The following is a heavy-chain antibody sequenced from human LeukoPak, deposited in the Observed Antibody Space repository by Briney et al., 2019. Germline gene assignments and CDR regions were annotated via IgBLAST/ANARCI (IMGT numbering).Heavy chain of an antibody. Sequence: PGGSLRLSCAASRFTFSDYYMSWIRQAPGKGLEWVSYISSSSSYTNYADSVKGRFTISRDNAKNSLYLQMNSLRAEDTAVYYCARDHNYWYFDLWGRGTLVTVSS. V-gene: IGHV3-11*06. CDR3: ARDHNYWYFDL. CDR2: ISSSSSYT. CDR1: RFTFSDYY. J-gene: IGHJ2*01.